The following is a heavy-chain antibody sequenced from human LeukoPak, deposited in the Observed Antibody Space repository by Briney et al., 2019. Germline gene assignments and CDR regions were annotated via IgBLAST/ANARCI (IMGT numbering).Heavy chain of an antibody. CDR3: ARVSYYDSSGYYPPAYQGYYYMDV. V-gene: IGHV4-39*07. CDR2: IYYSGST. D-gene: IGHD3-22*01. J-gene: IGHJ6*03. Sequence: GSLRLSCAASGFTFSNYWMDWVRQPPGKGLEWIGSIYYSGSTYYNPSLKSRVTISVDTSKNQFSLKLSSVTAADTAVYYCARVSYYDSSGYYPPAYQGYYYMDVWGKGTTVTVSS. CDR1: GFTFSNYW.